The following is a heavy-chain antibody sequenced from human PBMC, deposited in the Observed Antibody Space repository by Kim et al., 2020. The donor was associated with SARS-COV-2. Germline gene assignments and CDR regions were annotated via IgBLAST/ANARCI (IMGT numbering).Heavy chain of an antibody. CDR3: AREAAAVPGYYYYGRDV. CDR1: GFTLSSYD. CDR2: IGTAGDT. Sequence: GGSLRLSCAASGFTLSSYDMHWVRQATGKGLEWVSAIGTAGDTYYPGSVKGRFTISRENAKNSLYLQMNSLRAGDTAVYYCAREAAAVPGYYYYGRDVWGQETTVTVSS. J-gene: IGHJ6*02. V-gene: IGHV3-13*01. D-gene: IGHD6-13*01.